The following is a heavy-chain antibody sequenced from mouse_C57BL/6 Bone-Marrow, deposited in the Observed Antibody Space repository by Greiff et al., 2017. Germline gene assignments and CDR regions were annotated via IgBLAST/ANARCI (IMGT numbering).Heavy chain of an antibody. J-gene: IGHJ1*03. CDR3: AREGSYYYGSPWYFDV. CDR2: LNPGSGGT. Sequence: VQLQQSGAELVRPGTSVKVSCKASGYAFTNYLIEWVKQRPGQGLEWIGVLNPGSGGTNYNEKFKGKATLTADKSSRTAYMQLSSLTSEYSAVYFCAREGSYYYGSPWYFDVWGTETTVTVSS. D-gene: IGHD1-1*01. CDR1: GYAFTNYL. V-gene: IGHV1-54*01.